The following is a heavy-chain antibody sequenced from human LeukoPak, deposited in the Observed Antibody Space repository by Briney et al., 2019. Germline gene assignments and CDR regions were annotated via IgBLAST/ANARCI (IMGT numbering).Heavy chain of an antibody. J-gene: IGHJ4*02. D-gene: IGHD3-22*01. CDR3: ARGYYYDSSGYFDY. Sequence: GGSLRLSCAPSGFTFSSYWMSWVREAPGKGLEWVAKIKQDGSEKYYVDSVKGRFTISRDNAKNSLYLQMNSLRAEDTAVYYCARGYYYDSSGYFDYWGQGTLVTVSS. V-gene: IGHV3-7*01. CDR1: GFTFSSYW. CDR2: IKQDGSEK.